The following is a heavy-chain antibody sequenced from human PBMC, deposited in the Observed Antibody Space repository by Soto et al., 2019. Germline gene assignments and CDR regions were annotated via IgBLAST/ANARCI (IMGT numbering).Heavy chain of an antibody. CDR1: GFTFSSYG. J-gene: IGHJ6*02. D-gene: IGHD6-13*01. CDR3: VKDGSSSSPYYFGMDV. Sequence: QVQLVESGGGVVQPGRSLRLSCAASGFTFSSYGMHWVRQAPGKGLEWVAVISYDGSNKYYADSLKGRFTVSRENSKNTLHLQMSSLRAEDTAVYYCVKDGSSSSPYYFGMDVWGQGTTITVS. V-gene: IGHV3-30*18. CDR2: ISYDGSNK.